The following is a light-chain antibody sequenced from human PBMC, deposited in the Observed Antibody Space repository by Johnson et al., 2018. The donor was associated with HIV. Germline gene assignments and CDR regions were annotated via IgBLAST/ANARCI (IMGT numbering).Light chain of an antibody. CDR3: GTWDSSLTASV. J-gene: IGLJ1*01. CDR2: ENN. Sequence: QSVLTQPPSVSAAPGQKVTIFCSGSSSNIGNNYVSWYQQVPGTAPKLLIYENNKRPSGIPDRFSGSKSGTSATLGITGLQTGDEADYYCGTWDSSLTASVFGTGTKVTVL. CDR1: SSNIGNNY. V-gene: IGLV1-51*02.